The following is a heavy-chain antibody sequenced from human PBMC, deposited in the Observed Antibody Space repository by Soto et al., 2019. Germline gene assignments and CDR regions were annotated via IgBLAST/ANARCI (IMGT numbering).Heavy chain of an antibody. Sequence: ASVKVSCKASGYTFTSYGISWVRQAPGQGLEWMGWISAYNGNTNYAQKLQGRVTMTTDTSTSTAYMELRSLRSDDTAVYYCARDRPYVAAADTRFDPWGQGTLVTVSS. CDR2: ISAYNGNT. J-gene: IGHJ5*02. CDR1: GYTFTSYG. D-gene: IGHD6-13*01. V-gene: IGHV1-18*01. CDR3: ARDRPYVAAADTRFDP.